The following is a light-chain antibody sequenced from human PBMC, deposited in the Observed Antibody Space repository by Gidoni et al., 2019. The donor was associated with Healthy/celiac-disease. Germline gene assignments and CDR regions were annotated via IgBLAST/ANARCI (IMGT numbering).Light chain of an antibody. CDR3: QQYNNWPPMYT. Sequence: VSPVERATLSCRASQSVSSNLAWYQQKPGQAPRLLIYGASTRATGIPARFSGSGSGTEFTLTISSLQSEDFAVYYCQQYNNWPPMYTFGQGTKLEIK. CDR2: GAS. V-gene: IGKV3-15*01. CDR1: QSVSSN. J-gene: IGKJ2*01.